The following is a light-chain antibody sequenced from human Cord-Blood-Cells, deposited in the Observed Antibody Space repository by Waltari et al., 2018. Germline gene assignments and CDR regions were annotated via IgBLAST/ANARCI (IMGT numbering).Light chain of an antibody. CDR2: DAS. Sequence: EIVLTQSPPTLSFSPGERPTLSCRASQSVSSYLAWYQQKPGQAPRLLIYDASNRATGIPARFSGSGSGTDFTLTISSLEPEDFAVYYCQQRSNWPPFTFGPGTKVDIK. CDR1: QSVSSY. V-gene: IGKV3-11*01. J-gene: IGKJ3*01. CDR3: QQRSNWPPFT.